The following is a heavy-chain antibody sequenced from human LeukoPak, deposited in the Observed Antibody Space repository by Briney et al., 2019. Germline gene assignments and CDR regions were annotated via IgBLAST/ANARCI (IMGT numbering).Heavy chain of an antibody. V-gene: IGHV4-30-2*01. Sequence: SQTLSLTCAVSGGSISSGGYSWSWIRQPPGKGLEWIGYIYHSGGTYYNPSLKSRVTISVDRSKNQFSLKLSSVTAADTAVYYCARVYYYDSSGYLDYWDQGTLVTVSS. D-gene: IGHD3-22*01. CDR1: GGSISSGGYS. CDR2: IYHSGGT. J-gene: IGHJ4*02. CDR3: ARVYYYDSSGYLDY.